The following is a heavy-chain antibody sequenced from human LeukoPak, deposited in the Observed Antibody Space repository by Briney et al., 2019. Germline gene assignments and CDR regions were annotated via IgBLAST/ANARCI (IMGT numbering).Heavy chain of an antibody. CDR2: IDPSGGST. J-gene: IGHJ5*02. CDR1: GYTFASFY. CDR3: AKEDSGRPFDP. Sequence: ALRKASCKASGYTFASFYMPWVRQAPGQGLEWLGIIDPSGGSTSYAQKFQGRVTMTRDTSTSTVYMDLSSLRSEDMAVYYCAKEDSGRPFDPWGQGTLVTVSS. V-gene: IGHV1-46*01. D-gene: IGHD5-12*01.